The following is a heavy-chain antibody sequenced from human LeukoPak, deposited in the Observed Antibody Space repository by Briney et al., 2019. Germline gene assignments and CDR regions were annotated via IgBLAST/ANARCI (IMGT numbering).Heavy chain of an antibody. V-gene: IGHV4-4*07. D-gene: IGHD3-22*01. CDR1: GGSISSYY. Sequence: SETLSLTCTVSGGSISSYYWSWIRQPAGKGLEWIGRIYTSGSTNYNPSLKSRVTMSVDTSKNQFSLKLSSVTAADTAVYYCARQDVMYYYDSSGYGNWFDPWGQGTLVTVSS. CDR3: ARQDVMYYYDSSGYGNWFDP. J-gene: IGHJ5*02. CDR2: IYTSGST.